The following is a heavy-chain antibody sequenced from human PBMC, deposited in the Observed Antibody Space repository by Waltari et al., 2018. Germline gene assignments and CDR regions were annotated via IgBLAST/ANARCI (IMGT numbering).Heavy chain of an antibody. Sequence: QVQLQQWGAGQLKTSETLSLTCAVSGGSFRASYWAWILQRPGKGLEWIGEINDGGITKSNPSLKSRVTISVDTSKNQFSLRLTSVTGADTAVYYCAKPLYTSGWHGYETWGPGNLVTVSS. J-gene: IGHJ5*02. V-gene: IGHV4-34*02. CDR3: AKPLYTSGWHGYET. D-gene: IGHD3-22*01. CDR1: GGSFRASY. CDR2: INDGGIT.